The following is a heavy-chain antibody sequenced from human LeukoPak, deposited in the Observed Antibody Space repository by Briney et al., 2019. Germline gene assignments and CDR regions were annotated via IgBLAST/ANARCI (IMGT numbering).Heavy chain of an antibody. J-gene: IGHJ4*02. V-gene: IGHV4-4*02. CDR2: INHSGST. Sequence: SETLSLTCVVSGASISSSKWWSWVRQPPGKGLEWIGEINHSGSTNYNPSLKSRVTISVDTSKNQFSLKLSSVTAADTAVYYCARGGRSRITMIVVAKRGPYFDYWGQGTLVTVSS. D-gene: IGHD3-22*01. CDR3: ARGGRSRITMIVVAKRGPYFDY. CDR1: GASISSSKW.